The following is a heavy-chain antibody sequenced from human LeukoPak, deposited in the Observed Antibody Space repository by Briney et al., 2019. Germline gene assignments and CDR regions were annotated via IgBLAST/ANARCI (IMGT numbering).Heavy chain of an antibody. CDR1: GFTFSSYA. V-gene: IGHV3-30*04. CDR3: ARTLPIGYYDSSGTFDY. Sequence: PGGSLRLSCAASGFTFSSYAMHWVRQAPGKGLEWVAVISYDGSNKYYADSVKGRFTISRDNSKNTLYLQMNSLRAEDTAVYYCARTLPIGYYDSSGTFDYWGQGTLVTVSS. D-gene: IGHD3-22*01. J-gene: IGHJ4*02. CDR2: ISYDGSNK.